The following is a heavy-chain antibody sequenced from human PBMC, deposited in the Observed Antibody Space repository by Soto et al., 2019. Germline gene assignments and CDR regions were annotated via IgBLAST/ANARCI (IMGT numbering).Heavy chain of an antibody. J-gene: IGHJ6*02. Sequence: EVQLVESGGGLVQPGGSLRLSCAASGFTFSNYWMYWVRQAPGKGLVWVSRVNNDGTDTTHADSVKGRFTISRDNAENTLYLQMTSLRAEDTAVYYGARGGLQHALDVWGQGSTVTVSS. CDR2: VNNDGTDT. CDR3: ARGGLQHALDV. CDR1: GFTFSNYW. V-gene: IGHV3-74*03. D-gene: IGHD2-21*01.